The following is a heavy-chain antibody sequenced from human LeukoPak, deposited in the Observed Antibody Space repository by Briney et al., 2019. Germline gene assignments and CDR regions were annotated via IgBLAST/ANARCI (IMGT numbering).Heavy chain of an antibody. Sequence: SGGSLRLSCAASGFTFSSYAMSWVRQAPGKGLEWVSAISGSGGSTYYADSVKGRFTISRDNSKNTLYLQINSLRAEDTAVYYCAKGTYYYDSSGYCDYYYYMDVWGKGTTVTVSS. J-gene: IGHJ6*03. D-gene: IGHD3-22*01. CDR1: GFTFSSYA. V-gene: IGHV3-23*01. CDR2: ISGSGGST. CDR3: AKGTYYYDSSGYCDYYYYMDV.